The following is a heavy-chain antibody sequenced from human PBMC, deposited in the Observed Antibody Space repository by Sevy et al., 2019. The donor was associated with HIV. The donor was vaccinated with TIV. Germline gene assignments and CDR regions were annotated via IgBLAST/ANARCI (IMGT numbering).Heavy chain of an antibody. CDR2: ISSSSSTI. J-gene: IGHJ6*02. CDR3: AREGIAVDQRSYYYYYGMDV. D-gene: IGHD6-19*01. CDR1: GFTFSSYS. Sequence: GGSLRLSCAASGFTFSSYSMNWVRQAPGKGLEWVSYISSSSSTIYYADSVKGRFTISRDNAKNSLYLQMNSLRAEDTAVYYCAREGIAVDQRSYYYYYGMDVWGQGTTVTSP. V-gene: IGHV3-48*01.